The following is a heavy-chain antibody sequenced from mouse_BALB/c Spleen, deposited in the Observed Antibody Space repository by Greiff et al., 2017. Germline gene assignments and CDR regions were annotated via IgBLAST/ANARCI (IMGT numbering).Heavy chain of an antibody. Sequence: EVQLQQSGAELVRPGALVKLSCKASGYTFTSYVMHWVKQKPGQGLEWIGYINPYNDGTKYNEKFKGKATLTSDKSSSTAYMELSSLTSEDSAVYYCARGGFYDYDRPMDYWGQGTSVTVSS. J-gene: IGHJ4*01. CDR2: INPYNDGT. V-gene: IGHV1-14*01. D-gene: IGHD2-4*01. CDR3: ARGGFYDYDRPMDY. CDR1: GYTFTSYV.